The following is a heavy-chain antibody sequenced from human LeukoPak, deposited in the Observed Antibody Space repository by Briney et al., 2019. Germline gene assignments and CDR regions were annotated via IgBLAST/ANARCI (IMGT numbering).Heavy chain of an antibody. J-gene: IGHJ4*02. CDR3: AKGDGVVVVVAATSALDY. D-gene: IGHD2-15*01. CDR2: ISGSGGST. Sequence: PGGSLRLSCAASGFTFSSYAMSWVRQAPGKGLEWVSAISGSGGSTYYADSVKGRFTISRDNSKNTLYLQMNSLRAEDTAVYYCAKGDGVVVVVAATSALDYWGQGTLVTVSS. CDR1: GFTFSSYA. V-gene: IGHV3-23*01.